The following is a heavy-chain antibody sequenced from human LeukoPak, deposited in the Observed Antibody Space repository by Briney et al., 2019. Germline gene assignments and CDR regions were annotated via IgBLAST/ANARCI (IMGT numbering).Heavy chain of an antibody. CDR3: ARHRDGYNYLAY. CDR1: GGSFSGYY. V-gene: IGHV4-34*01. CDR2: INHSGST. Sequence: SETLSLTCAVYGGSFSGYYWSWIRQPPGKGLEWIGEINHSGSTNYNPSLKSRVTISVDTSKNQFSLKLSSVTAADTAVYYCARHRDGYNYLAYWGQGTLVTVSS. D-gene: IGHD5-24*01. J-gene: IGHJ4*02.